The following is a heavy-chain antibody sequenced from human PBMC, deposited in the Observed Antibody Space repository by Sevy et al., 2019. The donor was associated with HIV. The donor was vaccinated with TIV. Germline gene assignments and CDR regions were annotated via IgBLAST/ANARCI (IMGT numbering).Heavy chain of an antibody. Sequence: GGSLRLSCAASGFTFSSSWMHWVRQAPGKGLVWDSRINSDGSSTTYADSVKGRFTISRDNAKNTLYLQMNSLRAEDTAVYYCAKTGRYSYYYGMDVWGQGTTVTVSS. CDR3: AKTGRYSYYYGMDV. J-gene: IGHJ6*02. CDR1: GFTFSSSW. CDR2: INSDGSST. V-gene: IGHV3-74*03.